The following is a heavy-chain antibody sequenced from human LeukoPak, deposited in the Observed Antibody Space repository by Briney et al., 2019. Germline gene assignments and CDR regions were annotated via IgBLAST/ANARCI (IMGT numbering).Heavy chain of an antibody. CDR3: AKDLRRAGSQLVIMDYYYYYMDV. V-gene: IGHV3-30*02. CDR2: IRYDGSNK. Sequence: GGSLRLSCAASGFTFSSYGMHWVRQAPGKGLEWVAFIRYDGSNKYYADSVKGRFTISRDNSKNTLYLQMNSLRAEDTAVYYCAKDLRRAGSQLVIMDYYYYYMDVWGKGTTVTVSS. D-gene: IGHD6-6*01. J-gene: IGHJ6*03. CDR1: GFTFSSYG.